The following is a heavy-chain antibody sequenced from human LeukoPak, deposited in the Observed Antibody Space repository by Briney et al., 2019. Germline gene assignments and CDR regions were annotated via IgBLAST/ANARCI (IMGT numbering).Heavy chain of an antibody. J-gene: IGHJ4*02. Sequence: ASVKVSCKVSGYTLTELSMHWVRQAPGKGLEWMGGFDPEDGETIYAQKFQGRVTMTEDTSTDAAYMELSSLRYEDTAVYYCATLYDSTRTFDYWGQGTLVTVS. CDR3: ATLYDSTRTFDY. CDR2: FDPEDGET. D-gene: IGHD3-22*01. CDR1: GYTLTELS. V-gene: IGHV1-24*01.